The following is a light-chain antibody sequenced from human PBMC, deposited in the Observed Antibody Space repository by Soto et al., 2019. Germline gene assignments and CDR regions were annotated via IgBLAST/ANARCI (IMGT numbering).Light chain of an antibody. CDR3: QQYNSFWT. V-gene: IGKV1-5*01. CDR2: DAS. J-gene: IGKJ1*01. CDR1: QSINSW. Sequence: DIQMTQSPSTLSASVGDRVTITCRASQSINSWLAWYQQKPGKAPKLLIYDASNLESGVPSRFSGSGSRTEFTLTISSLQPVDFATYYCQQYNSFWTFGQGTKVDIK.